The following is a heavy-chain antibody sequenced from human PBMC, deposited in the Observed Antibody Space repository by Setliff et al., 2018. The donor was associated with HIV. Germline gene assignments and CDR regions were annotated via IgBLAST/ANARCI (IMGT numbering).Heavy chain of an antibody. D-gene: IGHD4-4*01. CDR1: GYTFTSYA. CDR2: SNAGNGNT. CDR3: ARRYHDYSNPFDY. Sequence: ASVKVSCKASGYTFTSYAMHWVRQAPGQRPEWMGWSNAGNGNTKYSQKFQGRVTITRDTSASTAYTELSSLRSEDTAVYYCARRYHDYSNPFDYWGQGTLVTVSS. J-gene: IGHJ4*02. V-gene: IGHV1-3*01.